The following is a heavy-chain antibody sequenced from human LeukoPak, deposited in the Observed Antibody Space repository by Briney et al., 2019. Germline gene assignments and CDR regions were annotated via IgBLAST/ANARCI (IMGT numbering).Heavy chain of an antibody. CDR2: IVEDGSET. Sequence: PGGSLRLSCATSVVTFTRYWTSWVRQAPGKGLEWGASIVEDGSETYYLDSVKGRFTFSRANAKNSLYLQMNRLRGEDTAVYYCAKNTSGTYLDYWGQGSLVTVSS. CDR3: AKNTSGTYLDY. CDR1: VVTFTRYW. D-gene: IGHD3-3*01. J-gene: IGHJ4*02. V-gene: IGHV3-7*01.